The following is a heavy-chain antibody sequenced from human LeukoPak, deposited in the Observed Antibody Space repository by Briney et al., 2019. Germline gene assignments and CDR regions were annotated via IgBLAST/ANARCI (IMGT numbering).Heavy chain of an antibody. CDR1: GYSISSGYY. V-gene: IGHV4-38-2*02. CDR3: ARVTSRLGVCDY. J-gene: IGHJ4*02. Sequence: ASETLSLTCTVSGYSISSGYYWGWIRQPPGKGLEWIGSIYHSGSTYYNPSLKSRVTISVDTSKNQFSLKLRSVTAADTAVYYCARVTSRLGVCDYWGQGSLVTVSS. CDR2: IYHSGST. D-gene: IGHD2-8*01.